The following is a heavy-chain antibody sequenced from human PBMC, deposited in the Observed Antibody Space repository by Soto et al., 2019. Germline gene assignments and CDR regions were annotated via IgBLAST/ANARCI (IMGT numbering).Heavy chain of an antibody. CDR2: INHSGRT. V-gene: IGHV4-34*01. Sequence: LLVLSAVHGVSFSGDYWSWIRQPPGKGLEWIGEINHSGRTNYNPSLKSRVTISVDTSKSQFSLKLSSVTAADTAVYYCARGGAMGYVYWSQGTLVT. D-gene: IGHD2-15*01. CDR1: GVSFSGDY. CDR3: ARGGAMGYVY. J-gene: IGHJ4*02.